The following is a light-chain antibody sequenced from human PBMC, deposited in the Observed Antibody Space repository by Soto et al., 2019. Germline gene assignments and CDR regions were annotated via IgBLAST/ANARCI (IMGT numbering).Light chain of an antibody. Sequence: QSALTQPASVSGSPGQSITVSCTGTSSDIGAYDYVSWYQQHPGKAPKVIISEVSKRPSGVSHRFSGSKSGNTASLTISGLQAEDEADYYCSSYVGSDTYVIFGGGTKLTVL. J-gene: IGLJ2*01. CDR3: SSYVGSDTYVI. V-gene: IGLV2-14*01. CDR1: SSDIGAYDY. CDR2: EVS.